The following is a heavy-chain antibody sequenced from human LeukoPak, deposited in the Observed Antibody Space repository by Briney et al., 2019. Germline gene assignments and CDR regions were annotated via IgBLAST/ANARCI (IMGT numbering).Heavy chain of an antibody. D-gene: IGHD4-17*01. CDR1: GGTFSSYA. CDR3: ARGNQPGGDYSAFDI. J-gene: IGHJ3*02. Sequence: SVKVSCKASGGTFSSYAISWVRQAPGQGLESMGGIIPIIGTANYAQKFQGRVTITADESTSTAYMELSSLRSEDTAVYYCARGNQPGGDYSAFDIWGQGTMVTVSS. V-gene: IGHV1-69*13. CDR2: IIPIIGTA.